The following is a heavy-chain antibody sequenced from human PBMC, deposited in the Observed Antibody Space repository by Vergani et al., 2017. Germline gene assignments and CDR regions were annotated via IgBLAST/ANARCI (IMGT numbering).Heavy chain of an antibody. D-gene: IGHD1-26*01. CDR2: IYGSGSA. J-gene: IGHJ4*02. V-gene: IGHV4-38-2*02. CDR1: GDSITSDYF. Sequence: QVQLQESGPGLVKSSETLSLTCTVSGDSITSDYFWGWIRQPPGKGLEWIGTIYGSGSAYYKPSLYSRLTILGDPSRNHLSLRLISVTAADTAVYYCASRHRSRGADHGDYFDHWGQGARVTVSS. CDR3: ASRHRSRGADHGDYFDH.